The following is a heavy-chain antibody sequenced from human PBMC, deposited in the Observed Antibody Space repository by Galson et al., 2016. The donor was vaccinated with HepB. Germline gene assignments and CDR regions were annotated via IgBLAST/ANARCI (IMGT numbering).Heavy chain of an antibody. J-gene: IGHJ6*03. CDR2: ISTTSSYT. Sequence: SLRLSCAASGFTFTDYYMSWIRQAPGKGLEWVSYISTTSSYTNYADYVKGRFSISRDNAKNSLYLQMNSLRAADTAVYYCARSPRAYSGSLHMDVWAKGPRSPSP. V-gene: IGHV3-11*06. D-gene: IGHD1-26*01. CDR3: ARSPRAYSGSLHMDV. CDR1: GFTFTDYY.